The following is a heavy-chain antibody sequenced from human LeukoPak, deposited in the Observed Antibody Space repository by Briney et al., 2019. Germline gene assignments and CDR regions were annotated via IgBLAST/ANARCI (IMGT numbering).Heavy chain of an antibody. J-gene: IGHJ4*02. Sequence: GGSLRLSCAASGFTFSSYAMSWVRQAPGKGLEWVSAISGSGGSTYYADSVKGRFTISRDNSKNTLYLQMSSLRAEDTAVYYCAKGPAGHYYGSGSYYNGFDYWGQGTLVTVSS. CDR2: ISGSGGST. CDR3: AKGPAGHYYGSGSYYNGFDY. V-gene: IGHV3-23*01. CDR1: GFTFSSYA. D-gene: IGHD3-10*01.